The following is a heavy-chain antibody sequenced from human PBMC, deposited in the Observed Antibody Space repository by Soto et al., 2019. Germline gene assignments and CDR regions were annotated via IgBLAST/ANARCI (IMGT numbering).Heavy chain of an antibody. CDR3: AADATAWQQMVPSDY. J-gene: IGHJ4*02. CDR1: GFTFTSSA. D-gene: IGHD2-8*01. Sequence: SVKVSCKASGFTFTSSAFQWVRQARGQRLEWIGWIAVGSGYTNYAQRFQDRVTLTRDMSTATTYMELSRLTSEDMAIYYCAADATAWQQMVPSDYWGQGTLVTVSS. V-gene: IGHV1-58*01. CDR2: IAVGSGYT.